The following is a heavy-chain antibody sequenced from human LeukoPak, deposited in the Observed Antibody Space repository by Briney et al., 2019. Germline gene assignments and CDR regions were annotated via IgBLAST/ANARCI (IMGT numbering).Heavy chain of an antibody. V-gene: IGHV4-34*01. CDR2: INHSGST. CDR3: ARLAFTDHTYYFDY. CDR1: GGSFSGYY. D-gene: IGHD2-21*01. Sequence: PSETLSLTCAVYGGSFSGYYWSWIRQPPGKGLEWIGEINHSGSTNYNPSLKSRVTISVDTSKNQFSLKLSSVTAADTAVYYCARLAFTDHTYYFDYWGQGTLVTVSS. J-gene: IGHJ4*02.